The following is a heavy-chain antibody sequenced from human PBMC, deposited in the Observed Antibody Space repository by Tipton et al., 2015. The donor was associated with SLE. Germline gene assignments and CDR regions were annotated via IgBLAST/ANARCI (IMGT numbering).Heavy chain of an antibody. CDR1: GGSISSSSYY. V-gene: IGHV4-39*07. CDR3: ARDPIRGAFDI. J-gene: IGHJ3*02. Sequence: LRLSCTVSGGSISSSSYYWGWIRQPPGKGLEWIGSIYYSGSTNYNPSLKSRVTISVDTSKNQFSLKLSSVTAADTAVYYCARDPIRGAFDIWGQGTMVTVSS. CDR2: IYYSGST.